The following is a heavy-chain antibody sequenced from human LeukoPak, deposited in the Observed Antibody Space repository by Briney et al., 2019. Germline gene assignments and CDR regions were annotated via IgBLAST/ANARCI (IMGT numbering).Heavy chain of an antibody. CDR3: AKKAYDFWSGYSDY. D-gene: IGHD3-3*01. Sequence: GGSLRLSCAASGFTFSSYAMSWVRQAPGKGLEWVSAISGSGCTNYYPDSVRGRFTISKDNSNNTLYLQVNSLRAEDTAVYYCAKKAYDFWSGYSDYWGQGTLVTVSS. CDR2: ISGSGCTN. CDR1: GFTFSSYA. V-gene: IGHV3-23*01. J-gene: IGHJ4*02.